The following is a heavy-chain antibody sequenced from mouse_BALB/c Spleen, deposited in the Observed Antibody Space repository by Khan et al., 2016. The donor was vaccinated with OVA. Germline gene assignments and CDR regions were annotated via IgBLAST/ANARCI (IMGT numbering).Heavy chain of an antibody. J-gene: IGHJ4*01. CDR2: IGPGRGTT. CDR1: GYTFASYW. Sequence: DLVKPGASVKLSCKASGYTFASYWINWIKQRPGQGLEWIGRIGPGRGTTYYNEVFKGKETLTVDTSSSTAYLQLSSLSSEDSAVYFFASENYYGRTCYAMDYWGQGTSVTVSS. CDR3: ASENYYGRTCYAMDY. V-gene: IGHV1S41*01. D-gene: IGHD1-1*01.